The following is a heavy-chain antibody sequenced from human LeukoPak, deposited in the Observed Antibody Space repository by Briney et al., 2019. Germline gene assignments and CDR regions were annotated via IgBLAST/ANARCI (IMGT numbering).Heavy chain of an antibody. J-gene: IGHJ4*02. CDR2: IRYDGSNK. CDR3: AKDGATRIDILTGYYPNPTYYFDY. V-gene: IGHV3-30*02. CDR1: GFTFSSYG. Sequence: GGSLRLSCAASGFTFSSYGMHWVRQAPGKGLEWVAFIRYDGSNKYYADSVKGRFTISRDNSKNTLYLQMNSLRAEDTAVYYCAKDGATRIDILTGYYPNPTYYFDYWGQGTLVTVSS. D-gene: IGHD3-9*01.